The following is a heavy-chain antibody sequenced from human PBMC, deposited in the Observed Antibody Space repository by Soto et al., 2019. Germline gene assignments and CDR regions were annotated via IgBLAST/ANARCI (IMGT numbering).Heavy chain of an antibody. CDR2: IIPIFGTA. CDR3: ESTDXVVVPAAPGYYYYGMDV. D-gene: IGHD2-2*01. V-gene: IGHV1-69*13. J-gene: IGHJ6*02. Sequence: ASVKVSCKASGGTFSSYAISWVRQAPGQGLEWMGGIIPIFGTANYAQKFQGRVTITANESTSTAYMELSSLRSEDTAVYYCESTDXVVVPAAPGYYYYGMDVWGQGTTVTVSS. CDR1: GGTFSSYA.